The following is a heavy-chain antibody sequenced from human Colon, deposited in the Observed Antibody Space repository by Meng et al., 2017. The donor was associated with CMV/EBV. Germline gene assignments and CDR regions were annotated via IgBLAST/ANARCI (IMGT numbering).Heavy chain of an antibody. CDR1: GLTFGSST. Sequence: GGSLRLSCVVSGLTFGSSTMSWIRQAPGKGLEWLANIDGDGSVTNYVDSVRGRFTISRDNAKNSVYLQMNSLRDEDTAVYYCTTDGGFFRFDTWGQGTLVTVSS. J-gene: IGHJ5*02. CDR3: TTDGGFFRFDT. D-gene: IGHD3-3*01. V-gene: IGHV3-7*01. CDR2: IDGDGSVT.